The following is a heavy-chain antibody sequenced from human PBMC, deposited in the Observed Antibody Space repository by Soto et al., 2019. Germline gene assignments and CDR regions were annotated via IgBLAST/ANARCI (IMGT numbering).Heavy chain of an antibody. Sequence: QEQLVQSGAEVKKSGSSVKVSCKDTGGLFSSYAVSWVRQAPGQGLEWMGGVIPVFDTGYYAKKFQGRVTITADESTTTANVELSSLRSEDTAMYYCARGGSGYVWYNEFWGQGNLVTVSS. V-gene: IGHV1-69*01. CDR1: GGLFSSYA. CDR3: ARGGSGYVWYNEF. D-gene: IGHD3-22*01. J-gene: IGHJ4*02. CDR2: VIPVFDTG.